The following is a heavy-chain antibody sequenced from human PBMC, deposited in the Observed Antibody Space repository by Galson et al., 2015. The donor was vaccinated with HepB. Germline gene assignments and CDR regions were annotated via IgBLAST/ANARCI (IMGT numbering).Heavy chain of an antibody. Sequence: SLRLSCAASGFTFSTYWMHWVRQVPGKGLVWVSRISSDGSSTSYADSVRGRFTISRDNAKNTLYLQMNSLRGEDTAVYYCASKVSAGSSSHFDNWGQGTLVTVSS. CDR1: GFTFSTYW. V-gene: IGHV3-74*01. D-gene: IGHD6-13*01. CDR3: ASKVSAGSSSHFDN. CDR2: ISSDGSST. J-gene: IGHJ4*02.